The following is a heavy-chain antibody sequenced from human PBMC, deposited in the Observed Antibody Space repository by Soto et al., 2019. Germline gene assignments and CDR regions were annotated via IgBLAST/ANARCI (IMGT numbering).Heavy chain of an antibody. CDR1: GGSISSSKW. J-gene: IGHJ6*02. Sequence: SETLSLTCAVSGGSISSSKWWSWVRQPPGKGLEWIGQIYHGGSSDYNPSLKSRVTISIDKSKNQFSLKLSSVTAADTAVYYCARDRDSSDTGGMDVWGQGNTVTVSS. CDR2: IYHGGSS. CDR3: ARDRDSSDTGGMDV. V-gene: IGHV4-4*02. D-gene: IGHD3-22*01.